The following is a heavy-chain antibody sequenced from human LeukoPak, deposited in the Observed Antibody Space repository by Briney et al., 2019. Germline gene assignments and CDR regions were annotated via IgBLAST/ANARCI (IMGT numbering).Heavy chain of an antibody. Sequence: SETLSLTCTVSGGSISSYYWSWIRQPPGKGLEWIGYIYYSGSTNYNPSLKSRVTISVDTSKNQFSLTLSSVTAADAAVYYCARGGDYYVSGSYLGHWGQGTLVTVSS. CDR2: IYYSGST. V-gene: IGHV4-59*01. CDR1: GGSISSYY. D-gene: IGHD3-10*01. CDR3: ARGGDYYVSGSYLGH. J-gene: IGHJ4*02.